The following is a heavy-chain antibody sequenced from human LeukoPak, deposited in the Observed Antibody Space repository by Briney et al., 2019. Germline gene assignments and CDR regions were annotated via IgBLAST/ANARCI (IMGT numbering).Heavy chain of an antibody. CDR3: AREGRPYCSSTRCYGGFDP. J-gene: IGHJ5*02. V-gene: IGHV3-15*01. D-gene: IGHD2-2*01. CDR2: IKSKTDGWTI. Sequence: GGSLRLSCAASGCTFSNAWMSWVRQAPGKGQEWVGRIKSKTDGWTIDFAAPVKGRFTISRDDSKTTLYLQMNSLRAEDTAVYYCAREGRPYCSSTRCYGGFDPWGQGTLVTVSS. CDR1: GCTFSNAW.